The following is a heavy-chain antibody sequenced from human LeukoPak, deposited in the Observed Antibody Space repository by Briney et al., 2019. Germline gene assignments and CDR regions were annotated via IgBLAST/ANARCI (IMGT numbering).Heavy chain of an antibody. D-gene: IGHD5-18*01. V-gene: IGHV1-18*01. J-gene: IGHJ6*03. Sequence: ASVKVSCKASGYTFTSYAMNWVRQAPGQGLEWMGWISAYNGNTNYAQKLQGRVTMTTDTSTSTAYMELRSLRSDDTAVYYCARGYSYGIYYYYYYMDVWGKGTTVTVSS. CDR2: ISAYNGNT. CDR1: GYTFTSYA. CDR3: ARGYSYGIYYYYYYMDV.